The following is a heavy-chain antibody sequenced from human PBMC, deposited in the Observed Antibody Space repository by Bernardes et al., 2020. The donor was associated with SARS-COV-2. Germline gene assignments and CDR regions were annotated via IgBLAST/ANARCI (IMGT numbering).Heavy chain of an antibody. CDR1: GGSFSGSN. Sequence: SETLSLTCAVYGGSFSGSNWGWIRQPPGTGLEWIGEINHSGSTNYNPSLKSRFTISVDTSKNQVSLKLSSVTAADTAVYYCARGPRFGMDVWGQGTTVTVSS. CDR3: ARGPRFGMDV. CDR2: INHSGST. J-gene: IGHJ6*02. V-gene: IGHV4-34*01.